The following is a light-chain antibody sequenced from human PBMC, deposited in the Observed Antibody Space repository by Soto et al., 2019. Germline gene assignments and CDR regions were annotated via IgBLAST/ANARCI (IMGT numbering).Light chain of an antibody. CDR3: QHYNSYSEA. CDR2: KAS. Sequence: DIQMTQSPSTLSASVGDIVTITCRASQNIRNWLAWYQQKPGKAPKLLIYKASTLKSGVPSRFSGSGSGTELTITISSMQNDDFATYYCQHYNSYSEAFGQGTKV. J-gene: IGKJ1*01. CDR1: QNIRNW. V-gene: IGKV1-5*03.